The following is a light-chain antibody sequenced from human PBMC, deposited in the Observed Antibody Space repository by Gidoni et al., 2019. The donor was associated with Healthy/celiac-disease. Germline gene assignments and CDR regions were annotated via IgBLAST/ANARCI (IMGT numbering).Light chain of an antibody. Sequence: EIVLTRSPGTLSLSPGERATLSCRASQSVSSSYLAWYQQKPGQAPRLLIYGASSRATGIPYRFSGSGSGTDFTLTISRLEPEDFAVYYCQQYSSSPLTFGGGTKVEIK. V-gene: IGKV3-20*01. CDR3: QQYSSSPLT. J-gene: IGKJ4*01. CDR2: GAS. CDR1: QSVSSSY.